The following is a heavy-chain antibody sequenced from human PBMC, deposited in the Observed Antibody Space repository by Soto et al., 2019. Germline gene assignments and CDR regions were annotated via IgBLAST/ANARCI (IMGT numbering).Heavy chain of an antibody. D-gene: IGHD2-8*02. Sequence: PGGSLRLSCAASGFICSSYDMSWVRQAPGKGLEWVSTILVDGRTFYVDSVKGRFTISRDSSQNTVYLQMNSLTVGDTALYYCAKATGTGGGAFDICGQGTMVTVSS. J-gene: IGHJ3*02. V-gene: IGHV3-23*01. CDR2: ILVDGRT. CDR1: GFICSSYD. CDR3: AKATGTGGGAFDI.